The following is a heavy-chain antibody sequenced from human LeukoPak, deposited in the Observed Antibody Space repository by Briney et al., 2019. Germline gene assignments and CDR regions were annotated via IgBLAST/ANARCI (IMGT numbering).Heavy chain of an antibody. J-gene: IGHJ4*02. CDR1: GGSFSGYY. CDR2: INHSGST. CDR3: ARIYSSSLIDY. Sequence: SETLSLTCAVYGGSFSGYYWSWIRQPPGKGLEWIGEINHSGSTNYNPSLKSRVTISVDTSKNQFSLKLSSVTAADTAVYYCARIYSSSLIDYWGQGTLVTVSS. D-gene: IGHD6-6*01. V-gene: IGHV4-34*01.